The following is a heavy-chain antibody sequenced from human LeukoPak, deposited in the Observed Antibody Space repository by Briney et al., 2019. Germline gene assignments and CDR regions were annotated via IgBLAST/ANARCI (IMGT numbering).Heavy chain of an antibody. J-gene: IGHJ4*02. CDR2: ISYDGSNK. CDR1: GFTFSSYA. V-gene: IGHV3-30-3*01. Sequence: GGSLRLSCAASGFTFSSYAMHWVRQAPGKGLEWVAVISYDGSNKYYADSVKGRFTISRDNSKNTLYLQMNSLRAEDTAVYYCARDLIGWGQGTLVTASS. D-gene: IGHD2-15*01. CDR3: ARDLIG.